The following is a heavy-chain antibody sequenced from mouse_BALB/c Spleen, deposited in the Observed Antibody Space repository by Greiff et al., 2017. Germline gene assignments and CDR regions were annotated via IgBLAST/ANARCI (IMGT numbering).Heavy chain of an antibody. Sequence: VQLQQPGAELVKPGASVKLSCKASGYTFTSYYMYWVKQRPGQGLEWIGGINPSNGGTNFNEKFKSKATLTVDKSSSTAYMQLSSLTSEDSAVYYCTRGDDYGYYYAMDYWGQGTSVTVSS. CDR1: GYTFTSYY. CDR3: TRGDDYGYYYAMDY. V-gene: IGHV1S81*02. CDR2: INPSNGGT. J-gene: IGHJ4*01. D-gene: IGHD2-4*01.